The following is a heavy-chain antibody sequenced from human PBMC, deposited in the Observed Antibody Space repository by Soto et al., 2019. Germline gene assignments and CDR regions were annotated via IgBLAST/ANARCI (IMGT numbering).Heavy chain of an antibody. V-gene: IGHV4-39*01. CDR1: GGSISSSSYY. CDR3: ARPRYYDFWSGYYYYYYGMDV. CDR2: IYYSGST. Sequence: PSETLSLTCTVSGGSISSSSYYWGWIRQPPGKGLEWIGSIYYSGSTYYNPSLKSRVTISVDTSKNQFSLKLSSVTAADTAVYYCARPRYYDFWSGYYYYYYGMDVWGQGTTVTVSS. J-gene: IGHJ6*02. D-gene: IGHD3-3*01.